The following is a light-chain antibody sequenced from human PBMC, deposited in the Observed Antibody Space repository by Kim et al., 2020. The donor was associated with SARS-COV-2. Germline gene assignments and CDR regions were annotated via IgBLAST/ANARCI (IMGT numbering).Light chain of an antibody. CDR2: DTS. CDR3: QQYNKWPYT. CDR1: QGVHSN. V-gene: IGKV3-15*01. Sequence: SVAQGEGATLSCRASQGVHSNLACYPQKPGQAPRLLNYDTSTRASGIAARLSGSGSGTEFTLTISSLQSEDFGVYYCQQYNKWPYTFGQGTKLEI. J-gene: IGKJ2*01.